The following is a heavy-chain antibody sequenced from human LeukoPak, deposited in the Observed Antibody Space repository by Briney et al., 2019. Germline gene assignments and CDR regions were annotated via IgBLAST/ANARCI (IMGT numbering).Heavy chain of an antibody. CDR3: ARHIHYGSGSYYYYYYYMDV. CDR1: GGSFSGYY. CDR2: INHSGST. V-gene: IGHV4-34*01. J-gene: IGHJ6*03. Sequence: SETLSLTCAVYGGSFSGYYWSWIRQPPGKGLEWIGEINHSGSTNYNPSPKSRVTISVDTSKNQFSLKLSSVTAADTAVYYCARHIHYGSGSYYYYYYYMDVWGKGTTVTISS. D-gene: IGHD3-10*01.